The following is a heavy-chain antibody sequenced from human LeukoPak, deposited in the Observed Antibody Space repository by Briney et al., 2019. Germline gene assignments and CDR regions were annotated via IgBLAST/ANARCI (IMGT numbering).Heavy chain of an antibody. CDR2: ISGDGAST. J-gene: IGHJ4*02. V-gene: IGHV3-74*01. CDR1: GFTISSYW. Sequence: PGGSLRLSCAASGFTISSYWMHRVRQAPGKGLVWVSRISGDGASTSYADSVKGRFTISRDNSKNTLYLQMNSLRAEDTAVYYCAKGRRFGQFFDYWGQGTLVTVSS. CDR3: AKGRRFGQFFDY. D-gene: IGHD3-10*01.